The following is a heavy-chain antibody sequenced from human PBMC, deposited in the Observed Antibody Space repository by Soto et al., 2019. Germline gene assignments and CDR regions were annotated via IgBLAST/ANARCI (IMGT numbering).Heavy chain of an antibody. CDR2: IRATGGQT. J-gene: IGHJ4*02. Sequence: EVYLLESGGGVVQPGGSLRLSCAASGFTFRNFVMSWVRQAPGKGLEWVSAIRATGGQTFYADSVKGRFTISRDNSKNMLYLQIDSLRDADTALYFCAQDRGWGVVSPSHDSWGQGTLVTVSS. D-gene: IGHD2-21*01. CDR3: AQDRGWGVVSPSHDS. CDR1: GFTFRNFV. V-gene: IGHV3-23*01.